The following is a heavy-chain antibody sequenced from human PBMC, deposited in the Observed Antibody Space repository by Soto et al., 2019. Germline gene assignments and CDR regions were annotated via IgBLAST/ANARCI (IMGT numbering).Heavy chain of an antibody. J-gene: IGHJ3*02. V-gene: IGHV3-21*01. Sequence: VGSLRLSCVASGFMFTKSTMNWFRQAPVKGLEWVSSITSASDYIFYADSVKGRFTISRDNANNSLYLQMNSLRAEDTAVYYCARVGTGSSTHLDIWGQGTMVTVSS. CDR3: ARVGTGSSTHLDI. CDR2: ITSASDYI. D-gene: IGHD3-9*01. CDR1: GFMFTKST.